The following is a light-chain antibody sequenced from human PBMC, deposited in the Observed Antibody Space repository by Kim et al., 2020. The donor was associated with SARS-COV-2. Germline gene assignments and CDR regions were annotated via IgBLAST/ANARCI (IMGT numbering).Light chain of an antibody. CDR3: QHYESYPYT. J-gene: IGKJ2*01. CDR2: KAS. Sequence: DIQMTQSPSTLSASVGDRVTISCRASQSISSHLAWYQQKPGKAPNLLIYKASTLESGVPLRFSGSGSGTEFTLTINSLQPDDFGAYYCQHYESYPYTFGQGTKLEI. CDR1: QSISSH. V-gene: IGKV1-5*03.